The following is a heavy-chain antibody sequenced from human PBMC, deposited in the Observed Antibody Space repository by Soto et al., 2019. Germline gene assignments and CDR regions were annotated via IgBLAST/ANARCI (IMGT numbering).Heavy chain of an antibody. J-gene: IGHJ3*02. D-gene: IGHD2-21*02. Sequence: QVQLVESGGGVVQPGRSLRLSCAASGFTFSSYGMHWVRQAPGTGLEWVAVISYDGSNKYYADSVKGRFTISRDNSKNTLYLQMNSLRAEDTAVYYCAKNGGGDWEDAFDIWGQGTMVTVSS. V-gene: IGHV3-30*18. CDR1: GFTFSSYG. CDR2: ISYDGSNK. CDR3: AKNGGGDWEDAFDI.